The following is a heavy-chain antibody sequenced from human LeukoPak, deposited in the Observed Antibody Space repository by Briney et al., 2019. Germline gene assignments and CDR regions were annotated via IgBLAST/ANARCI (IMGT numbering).Heavy chain of an antibody. D-gene: IGHD1-26*01. J-gene: IGHJ4*02. CDR2: VYYSGRI. Sequence: PSGTLSLTCTVSSGSISSYYWSWIRQPPGKGLEWIGYVYYSGRINYNPSLKSRVTISLDTSKNQFSLKLRSVTAAATAVYYCAGAYSGTYYYFDYWGQGTLVTVSS. V-gene: IGHV4-59*01. CDR1: SGSISSYY. CDR3: AGAYSGTYYYFDY.